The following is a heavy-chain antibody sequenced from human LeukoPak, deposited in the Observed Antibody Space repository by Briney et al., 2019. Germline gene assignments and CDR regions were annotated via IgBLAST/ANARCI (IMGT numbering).Heavy chain of an antibody. CDR3: ARSGTYYNDWFDP. CDR2: IYYSGST. D-gene: IGHD3-10*01. J-gene: IGHJ5*02. V-gene: IGHV4-59*08. Sequence: PAETLSLTCTVSGGSFSSYYWSWIRQPPGKGLEWIGYIYYSGSTNYNPSLKSRVTISVDTSKNQFSLKLNSVTAADTAVYYCARSGTYYNDWFDPWGQGTLVTVSS. CDR1: GGSFSSYY.